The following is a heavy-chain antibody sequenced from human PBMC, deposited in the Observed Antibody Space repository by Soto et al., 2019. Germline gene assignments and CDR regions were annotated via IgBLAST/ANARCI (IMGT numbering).Heavy chain of an antibody. CDR3: ARNSGYYRPIDY. J-gene: IGHJ4*02. CDR1: GFTFSSYG. V-gene: IGHV3-33*01. CDR2: IWYDGSNK. D-gene: IGHD3-22*01. Sequence: PGGSLRLSCAASGFTFSSYGMHWVRQAPGKGLEWVAVIWYDGSNKYYADSVKGRFTISRDNSKNTLYLQMNSLRAEDTAVYYCARNSGYYRPIDYWGQGTLVTVSS.